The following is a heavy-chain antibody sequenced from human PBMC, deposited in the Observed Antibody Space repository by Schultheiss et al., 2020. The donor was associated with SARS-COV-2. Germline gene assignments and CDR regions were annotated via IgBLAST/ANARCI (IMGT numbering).Heavy chain of an antibody. V-gene: IGHV3-23*01. CDR1: GFTFSNAW. CDR3: AKVLGYYSLFDAFDI. Sequence: GESLKISCAASGFTFSNAWMNWVRQAPGKGLEWVSAISGSGGSTYYADSVKGRFTISRDNSKNMLYLQMNSVRAEDTAVYYCAKVLGYYSLFDAFDIWGQGTTITVSS. D-gene: IGHD3-22*01. J-gene: IGHJ3*02. CDR2: ISGSGGST.